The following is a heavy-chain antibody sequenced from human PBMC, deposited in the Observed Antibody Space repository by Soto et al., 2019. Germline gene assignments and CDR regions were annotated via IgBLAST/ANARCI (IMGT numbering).Heavy chain of an antibody. D-gene: IGHD4-17*01. V-gene: IGHV3-30*04. CDR1: GFTFSDYG. CDR3: ARDWTMPFDYGDYYYGMDV. Sequence: GGSLRLPCAASGFTFSDYGIHWVRHVPGKGLAWVALISYDGTNKYYADSVKGRFTISRDNAKNSLYLQMNSLRAEDTAVYYCARDWTMPFDYGDYYYGMDVWGQGTTVTVSS. J-gene: IGHJ6*02. CDR2: ISYDGTNK.